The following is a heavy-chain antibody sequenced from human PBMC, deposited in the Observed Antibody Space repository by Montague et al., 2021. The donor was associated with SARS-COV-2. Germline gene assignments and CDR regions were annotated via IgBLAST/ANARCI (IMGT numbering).Heavy chain of an antibody. CDR2: MNQSGRT. Sequence: SETLSLTCAVYGGSFSGYYWSWIRQPPAKGLEWIGEMNQSGRTNNNPSLKSRVIISVDTSKNQFSLKLSSVTAADTAVYYCARRGSSVWGVTVSAGLDYWGQGTLVIVSS. D-gene: IGHD3-10*01. V-gene: IGHV4-34*01. J-gene: IGHJ4*02. CDR3: ARRGSSVWGVTVSAGLDY. CDR1: GGSFSGYY.